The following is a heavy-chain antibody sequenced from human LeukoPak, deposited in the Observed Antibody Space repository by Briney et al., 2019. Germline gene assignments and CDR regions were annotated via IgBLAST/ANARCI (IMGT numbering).Heavy chain of an antibody. V-gene: IGHV3-72*01. CDR2: IRNKANSYTT. J-gene: IGHJ4*02. Sequence: GGSLRLSCAASGFNYRTFRMTWVRQAPGKGLEWVGRIRNKANSYTTEYAASVKGRFTISRDDSKNSLYLQMNSLKTEDTAVYYCVRVHSSSWAGSYFDYWGPGTLVTVSS. D-gene: IGHD6-13*01. CDR3: VRVHSSSWAGSYFDY. CDR1: GFNYRTFR.